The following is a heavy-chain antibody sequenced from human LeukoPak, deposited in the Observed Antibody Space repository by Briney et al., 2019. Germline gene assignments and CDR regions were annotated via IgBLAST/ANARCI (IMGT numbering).Heavy chain of an antibody. Sequence: ASVKVSCKASGYTFTSYGISWVRQAPGQGLEWMGWISACNGNTNYAQKLQGRVTMTTDTSTSTAYMELRSLRSDDTAVYYCARGTVATKLRYYDSSGYDYFDYWGQGTLVTVSS. V-gene: IGHV1-18*01. CDR3: ARGTVATKLRYYDSSGYDYFDY. CDR1: GYTFTSYG. J-gene: IGHJ4*02. CDR2: ISACNGNT. D-gene: IGHD3-22*01.